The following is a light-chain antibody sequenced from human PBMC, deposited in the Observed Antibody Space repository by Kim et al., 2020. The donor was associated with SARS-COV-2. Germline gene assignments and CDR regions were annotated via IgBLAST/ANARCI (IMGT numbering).Light chain of an antibody. CDR1: QSVSTN. CDR3: HHYNDRPPDDT. CDR2: GAS. Sequence: EIVLTQSPATLSLSPGERATLSCRASQSVSTNFVWYQLHTRRSPRLLIYGASTSVAGISSTYSGSGSGTEFTFTISSLQSEDFALYYYHHYNDRPPDDTFGQGSKVDSK. J-gene: IGKJ2*01. V-gene: IGKV3-15*01.